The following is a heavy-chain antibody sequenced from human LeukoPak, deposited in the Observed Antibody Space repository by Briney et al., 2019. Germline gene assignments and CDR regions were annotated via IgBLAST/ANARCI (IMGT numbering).Heavy chain of an antibody. J-gene: IGHJ4*02. CDR3: AKELGFGELSAFDY. D-gene: IGHD3-10*01. V-gene: IGHV3-30*18. CDR2: ISYDGSNK. Sequence: GRSLRLSCAASGFTFSSYGMHWVRQAPGKGLEWVAVISYDGSNKYYADSVKGRFTISRDNSKNTLHLQMNSLRAEDTAVYYCAKELGFGELSAFDYWGQGTLVTVSS. CDR1: GFTFSSYG.